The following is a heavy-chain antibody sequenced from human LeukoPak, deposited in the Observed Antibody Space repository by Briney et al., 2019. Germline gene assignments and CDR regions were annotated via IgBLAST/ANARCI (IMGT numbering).Heavy chain of an antibody. CDR3: ARDNALQYQLPDYYYYGMDV. CDR2: ISYDGSNK. Sequence: PGGSLRLSCAASGFTFSSYAMHWARQAPGKGLEWVAVISYDGSNKYYADSVKGRFTISRDNSKNTLYLQMNSQRAEDTAVYYCARDNALQYQLPDYYYYGMDVWGKGTTVTVSS. CDR1: GFTFSSYA. J-gene: IGHJ6*04. D-gene: IGHD2-2*01. V-gene: IGHV3-30*04.